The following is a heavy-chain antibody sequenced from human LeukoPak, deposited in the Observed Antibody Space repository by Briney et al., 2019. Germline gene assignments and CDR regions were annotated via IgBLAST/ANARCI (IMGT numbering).Heavy chain of an antibody. CDR1: GYTFTSYD. D-gene: IGHD6-19*01. CDR2: MNPNSGNT. CDR3: ARGFTSGWYANWFDP. Sequence: ASVKVSCKASGYTFTSYDINWVRQAPGQGLEWMGGMNPNSGNTGYVEKFQGRVNITRDASISTAYMELSSLRSEDTAVYYCARGFTSGWYANWFDPWGQGTLVTVSS. J-gene: IGHJ5*02. V-gene: IGHV1-8*01.